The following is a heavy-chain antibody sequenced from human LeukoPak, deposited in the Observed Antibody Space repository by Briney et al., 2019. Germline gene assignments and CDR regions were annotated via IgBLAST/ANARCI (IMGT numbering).Heavy chain of an antibody. J-gene: IGHJ4*02. D-gene: IGHD3-22*01. CDR1: GGTFSSYA. CDR3: ARGITTNPPFDY. Sequence: ASVKVSCKASGGTFSSYAISWVRQAPGQGLEWMGGIIPIFGTANYAQKFQGRVSITTDESTSTAYMELRSLRSEDTAVYYCARGITTNPPFDYWGQGTLVTVSS. CDR2: IIPIFGTA. V-gene: IGHV1-69*05.